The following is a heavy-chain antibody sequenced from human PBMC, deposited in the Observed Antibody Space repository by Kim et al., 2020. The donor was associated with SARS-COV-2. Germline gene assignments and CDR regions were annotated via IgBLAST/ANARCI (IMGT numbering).Heavy chain of an antibody. CDR2: INHSGST. CDR1: GGSFSGYY. V-gene: IGHV4-34*01. D-gene: IGHD3-10*01. CDR3: ASSLHGSGSSPFDY. J-gene: IGHJ4*02. Sequence: SETLSLTCAVYGGSFSGYYWSWIRQPPGKGLEWIGEINHSGSTNYNPSLKSRVTISVDTSKNQFSLKLSSVTAADTAVYYCASSLHGSGSSPFDYWGQGTLVTVSS.